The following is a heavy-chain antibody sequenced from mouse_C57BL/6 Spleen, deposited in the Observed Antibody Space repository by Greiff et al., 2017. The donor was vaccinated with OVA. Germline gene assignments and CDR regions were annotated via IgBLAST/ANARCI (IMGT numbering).Heavy chain of an antibody. Sequence: QVQLQQPGAELVRPGSSVKLSCKASGYTFTSYWMHWVKQRPIQGLEWIGNIDPSDSETHYNQKFKDKATLTVDKSSSTAYMQLSSLTSEDSAVYYCARWDYSNAYAMDYWGQGTSVTASS. J-gene: IGHJ4*01. D-gene: IGHD2-5*01. CDR2: IDPSDSET. CDR1: GYTFTSYW. V-gene: IGHV1-52*01. CDR3: ARWDYSNAYAMDY.